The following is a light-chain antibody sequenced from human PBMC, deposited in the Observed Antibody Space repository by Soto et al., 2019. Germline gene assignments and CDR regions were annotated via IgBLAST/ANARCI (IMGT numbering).Light chain of an antibody. CDR3: QQYGSSSIT. J-gene: IGKJ5*01. CDR1: QSVSSSY. CDR2: GAS. V-gene: IGKV3-20*01. Sequence: EIVMTRSPATLSVSPVERASLSCRASQSVSSSYLAWYQQKPGQAPRLLIYGASSRATGIPDRFSGSGSGTDFTLTISRLEPEDFAVYYCQQYGSSSITFGQGTRLEIK.